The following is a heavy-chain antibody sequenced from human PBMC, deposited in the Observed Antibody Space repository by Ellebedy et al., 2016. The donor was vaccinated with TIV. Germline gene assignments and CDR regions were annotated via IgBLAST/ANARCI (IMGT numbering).Heavy chain of an antibody. CDR1: GFTFSDHY. J-gene: IGHJ5*02. D-gene: IGHD6-19*01. CDR2: ISYDGTSK. Sequence: GGSLRLXXAASGFTFSDHYMDWVRQAPGRGLEWVAMISYDGTSKHYADSVQGRFTISRDISKSTLFLEMNSLRAEDTAVYHCAKDLFGSGWFNYFDPWGQGTLVTVSS. V-gene: IGHV3-30*18. CDR3: AKDLFGSGWFNYFDP.